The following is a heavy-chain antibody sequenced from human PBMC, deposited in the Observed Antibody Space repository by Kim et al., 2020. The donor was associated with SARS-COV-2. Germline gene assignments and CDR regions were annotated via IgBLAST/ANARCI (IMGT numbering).Heavy chain of an antibody. CDR1: GFTFGSYA. Sequence: GGSLRLSCAASGFTFGSYAMTWVRQAPGKGLQWVSGIRCSGSNAYYADSVKGRFTISRDNPKNTLFLQIHSLRAEDTAVYYCAKDWAADVWGQGTTVTVSS. V-gene: IGHV3-23*01. D-gene: IGHD6-13*01. CDR2: IRCSGSNA. J-gene: IGHJ6*02. CDR3: AKDWAADV.